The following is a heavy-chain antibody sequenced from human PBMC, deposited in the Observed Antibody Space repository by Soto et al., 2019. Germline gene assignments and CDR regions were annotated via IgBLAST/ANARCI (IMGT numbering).Heavy chain of an antibody. CDR3: ARGAWSHGSGSWVCYYYGMDV. Sequence: GGSLRLSCAASGFTVSSNYMSWVRQAPGKGLERDSVIYSGGSTYYAESVKGRFTISRDNSKNTLYLQMNSLRAEDTDVYYCARGAWSHGSGSWVCYYYGMDVWGQGTTVTVSS. J-gene: IGHJ6*02. D-gene: IGHD3-10*01. CDR2: IYSGGST. V-gene: IGHV3-53*01. CDR1: GFTVSSNY.